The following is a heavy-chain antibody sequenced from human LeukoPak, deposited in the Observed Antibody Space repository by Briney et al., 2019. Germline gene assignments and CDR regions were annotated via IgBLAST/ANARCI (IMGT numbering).Heavy chain of an antibody. CDR1: GGSISSYY. Sequence: SETLSLTCTVSGGSISSYYWGWIRQPPGKGLEWIGYIYYSGSTNYNPSLKSRVTISVDTSKNQFSLKLSSETAADTAVYYCARDLIAGYCSSTSCYDDAFDIWGQGTMVTVSS. CDR3: ARDLIAGYCSSTSCYDDAFDI. J-gene: IGHJ3*02. V-gene: IGHV4-59*01. D-gene: IGHD2-2*01. CDR2: IYYSGST.